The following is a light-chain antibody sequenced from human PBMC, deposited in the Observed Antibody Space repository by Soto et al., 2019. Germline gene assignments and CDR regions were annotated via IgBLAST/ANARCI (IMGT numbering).Light chain of an antibody. CDR3: QQYYSFPRT. Sequence: VIWMTQSPSSLSASTGDRVTIIFRMNQDISSSLAWYQQKPVKAPELLIYAASTLQSGVPSRFSGSGSGTDFTLTISCLQSEDFATYYCQQYYSFPRTFGPGTKVDIK. CDR1: QDISSS. V-gene: IGKV1D-8*01. J-gene: IGKJ3*01. CDR2: AAS.